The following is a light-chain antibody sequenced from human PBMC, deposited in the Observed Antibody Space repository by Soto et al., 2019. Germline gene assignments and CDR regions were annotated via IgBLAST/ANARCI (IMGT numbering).Light chain of an antibody. Sequence: QSVLTHPPSVSRAPGQRVTISCPGSSSNIGAGYDVHWYQQLPGTAPKLLIYGNSNRPSGVPDRFSGSKSGTSASLAITGLQAEDEADYYCQSYDSSLSGSRVFGTGTKVTVL. V-gene: IGLV1-40*01. CDR2: GNS. CDR3: QSYDSSLSGSRV. J-gene: IGLJ1*01. CDR1: SSNIGAGYD.